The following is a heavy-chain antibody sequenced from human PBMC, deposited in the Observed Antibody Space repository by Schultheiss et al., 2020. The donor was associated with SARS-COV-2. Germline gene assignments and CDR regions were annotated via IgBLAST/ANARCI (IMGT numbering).Heavy chain of an antibody. Sequence: GGSLRLSCAASGFTFSSYAMHWVRQAPGKGLEWVAVISYDGSNKYYADSVKGRFTISRDNAKNSLYLQMNSLRAEDTAVYYCARDPSGYSGCGPFDYWGQGTLVTVSS. CDR1: GFTFSSYA. D-gene: IGHD5-12*01. J-gene: IGHJ4*02. CDR2: ISYDGSNK. CDR3: ARDPSGYSGCGPFDY. V-gene: IGHV3-30-3*01.